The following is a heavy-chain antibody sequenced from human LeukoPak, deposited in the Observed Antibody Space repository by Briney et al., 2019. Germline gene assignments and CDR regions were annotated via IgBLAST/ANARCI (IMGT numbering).Heavy chain of an antibody. J-gene: IGHJ5*02. V-gene: IGHV1-2*02. CDR1: GYTFTSYY. CDR2: INPNSGGT. CDR3: ARDIAAAGSREYNWFDP. D-gene: IGHD6-13*01. Sequence: GASVKVSCKASGYTFTSYYMHWVRQAPGQGLEWMGWINPNSGGTNYAQKFQGRVTMTRDTSISTAYMELSRLRSDDTAVYYCARDIAAAGSREYNWFDPWGQGTLVTVSS.